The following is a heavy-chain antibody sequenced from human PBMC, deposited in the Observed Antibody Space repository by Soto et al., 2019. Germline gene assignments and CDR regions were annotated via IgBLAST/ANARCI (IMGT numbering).Heavy chain of an antibody. CDR3: VKDTSTYYDFWSGYRSDFDY. V-gene: IGHV3-64D*08. Sequence: GGSLRLSCSASGFTFSSYAMHWVRQAPGKGLEYVSAISSNGGSTYYADSVKGRFTISRDNSKNTPYLQMSSLRAEDTAVYYCVKDTSTYYDFWSGYRSDFDYWGQGTLVTVSS. J-gene: IGHJ4*02. D-gene: IGHD3-3*01. CDR1: GFTFSSYA. CDR2: ISSNGGST.